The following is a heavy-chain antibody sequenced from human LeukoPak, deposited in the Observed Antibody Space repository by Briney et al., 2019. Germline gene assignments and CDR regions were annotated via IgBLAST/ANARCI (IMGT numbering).Heavy chain of an antibody. D-gene: IGHD6-13*01. Sequence: ASVKVSCKASGGTFSSYAISWVRQAPGQGLEWMGWMNPNSGNTGYAQKFQGRVTMTRNTSISTAYMELSSLRSEDTAVYYCARGEIAAAGNEFDYWGQGTLVTVSS. J-gene: IGHJ4*02. CDR1: GGTFSSYA. V-gene: IGHV1-8*02. CDR2: MNPNSGNT. CDR3: ARGEIAAAGNEFDY.